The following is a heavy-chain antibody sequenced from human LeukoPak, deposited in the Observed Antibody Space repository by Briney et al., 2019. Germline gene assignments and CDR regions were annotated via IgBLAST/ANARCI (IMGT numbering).Heavy chain of an antibody. CDR1: GFTFSSYS. J-gene: IGHJ4*02. D-gene: IGHD2-15*01. CDR2: ISSSSSTI. CDR3: AGKRGLLPFNY. Sequence: GGSLRLSCAASGFTFSSYSMNWVRQAPGKGLEWVSYISSSSSTIYYADSVKGRFTISRDNAKNSLYLQMNSLRAEDTAVYYCAGKRGLLPFNYLGQGTLVTVSS. V-gene: IGHV3-48*04.